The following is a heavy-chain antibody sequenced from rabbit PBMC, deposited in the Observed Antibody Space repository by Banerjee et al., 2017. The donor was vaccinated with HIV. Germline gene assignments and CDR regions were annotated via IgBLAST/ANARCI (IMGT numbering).Heavy chain of an antibody. D-gene: IGHD6-1*01. V-gene: IGHV1S47*01. CDR1: GFDFSSYG. CDR2: IDPVFGST. CDR3: VRDLDAGYAGYGYAPYYFNL. J-gene: IGHJ4*01. Sequence: QEQLVESGGGRVQPGGSLKLSCKASGFDFSSYGVSWVRQAPGKGLEWIGYIDPVFGSTYYASWVNGRFTISSHNAQNTLYLQLNSLTAADTATYFCVRDLDAGYAGYGYAPYYFNLWGPGTLVTVS.